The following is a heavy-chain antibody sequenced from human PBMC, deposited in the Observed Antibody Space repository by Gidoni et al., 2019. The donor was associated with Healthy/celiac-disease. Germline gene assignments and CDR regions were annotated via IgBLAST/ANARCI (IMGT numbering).Heavy chain of an antibody. D-gene: IGHD1-26*01. CDR1: GFTFSSYG. CDR3: ARDLGYSGSPLDY. J-gene: IGHJ4*02. V-gene: IGHV3-33*01. CDR2: IWYDGSNN. Sequence: QVQLVESGGGVVQPGRALRLSCAASGFTFSSYGMHWVRQAPGKGLEWVAVIWYDGSNNYYADSVKGRFTISRDNSNNTLYLQMNSLRAEDTAVYYCARDLGYSGSPLDYWGQGTLVTVSS.